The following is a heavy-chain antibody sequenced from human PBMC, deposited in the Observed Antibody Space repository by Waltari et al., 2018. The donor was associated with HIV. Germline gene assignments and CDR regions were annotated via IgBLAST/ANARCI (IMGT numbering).Heavy chain of an antibody. CDR3: ARMQRVYGSEQSRYFYFGMDV. Sequence: EVQLVESGGNLTRPGGSLRLSCVGSGFIVSDNYMSWVRQAPGKGRECVSCLDRNGNTLFGGSGKGRFTIFRDNSKNTRYLQMNTLRVDYTAVYYCARMQRVYGSEQSRYFYFGMDVWGQGTTVTVSS. D-gene: IGHD3-16*02. V-gene: IGHV3-53*01. CDR2: LDRNGNT. CDR1: GFIVSDNY. J-gene: IGHJ6*02.